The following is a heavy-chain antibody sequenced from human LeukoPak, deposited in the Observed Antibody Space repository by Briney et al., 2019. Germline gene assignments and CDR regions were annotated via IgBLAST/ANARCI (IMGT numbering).Heavy chain of an antibody. Sequence: GGSLRLSCAASGFTFSSYGMHWVRQAPGKGLEWVAVISYDGSNKYYADSVKGRFTISRDNSKNTVYLQMNSLRAGDTAVYYCAKSFYDILTGYGEIDYWGQGTLVTVSS. V-gene: IGHV3-30*18. J-gene: IGHJ4*02. D-gene: IGHD3-9*01. CDR1: GFTFSSYG. CDR2: ISYDGSNK. CDR3: AKSFYDILTGYGEIDY.